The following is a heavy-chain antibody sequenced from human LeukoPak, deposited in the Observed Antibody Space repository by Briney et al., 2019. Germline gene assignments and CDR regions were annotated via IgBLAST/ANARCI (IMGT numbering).Heavy chain of an antibody. CDR2: INTNTGNP. Sequence: ASVKVSCKASGYTFTSYAMNWVRQAPGQGLEWMGWINTNTGNPTYAQGFTGRFVFSLDTSVSTAYLQISSLKAEDTAVYYCARDRQDRAMKGSNSFDYWGQGTLVTVSS. V-gene: IGHV7-4-1*02. J-gene: IGHJ4*02. CDR1: GYTFTSYA. CDR3: ARDRQDRAMKGSNSFDY. D-gene: IGHD5-18*01.